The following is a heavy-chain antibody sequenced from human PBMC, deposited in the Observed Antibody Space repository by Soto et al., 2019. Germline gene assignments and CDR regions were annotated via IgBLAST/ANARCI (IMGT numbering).Heavy chain of an antibody. Sequence: ESGGGLVQPGGSLRLSCATSGFIFSTYAMHWVRQAPGKGLEYVSAISSNGRSTYYANSVKGRFTISRDNSKNTLYLQMDSLRAEDMAVYYCARDRCTNGVCYAPSDYWGQGTLVTVSS. CDR1: GFIFSTYA. CDR2: ISSNGRST. D-gene: IGHD2-8*01. J-gene: IGHJ4*02. CDR3: ARDRCTNGVCYAPSDY. V-gene: IGHV3-64*01.